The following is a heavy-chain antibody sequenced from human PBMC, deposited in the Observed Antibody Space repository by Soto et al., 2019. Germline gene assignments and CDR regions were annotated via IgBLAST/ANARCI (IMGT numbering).Heavy chain of an antibody. CDR3: ARAYQLSSGWYTPYQFDY. V-gene: IGHV4-4*07. Sequence: PSGNPSLTCTVSGGSMFSYYWSWIRQPAGKGLEWIARIYGSGGTNYNPSLKSRVTMSLDTSKNKFSLRLTSVTAADTAVYYCARAYQLSSGWYTPYQFDYWGQGYLVIVSA. CDR2: IYGSGGT. J-gene: IGHJ4*02. CDR1: GGSMFSYY. D-gene: IGHD6-19*01.